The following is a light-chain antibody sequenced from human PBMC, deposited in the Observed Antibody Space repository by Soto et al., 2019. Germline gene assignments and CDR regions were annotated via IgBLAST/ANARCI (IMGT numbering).Light chain of an antibody. CDR3: QQYSSSFEWT. CDR1: QSISSW. J-gene: IGKJ1*01. Sequence: PVAKFASQLTACVGGGGSLTCRASQSISSWLAWYQQKPGKPTKLLIYDASSLESGVPSRFSGSGSGTEFTLTISSLQPDDFSKYDCQQYSSSFEWTFGQGTQVEIK. V-gene: IGKV1-5*01. CDR2: DAS.